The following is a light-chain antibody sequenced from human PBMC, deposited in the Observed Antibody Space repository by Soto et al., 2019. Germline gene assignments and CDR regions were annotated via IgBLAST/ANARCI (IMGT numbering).Light chain of an antibody. CDR1: SSDVGAYDY. V-gene: IGLV2-14*01. J-gene: IGLJ1*01. CDR2: EVT. Sequence: QPASVSGSLGQSITISCTGTSSDVGAYDYVSWYQQHPGKAPKLMIYEVTSRPSGVSNRFSGSKSGNTASLTISGLQGEDEADYYCISYTSISTYVFGAGTKLTVL. CDR3: ISYTSISTYV.